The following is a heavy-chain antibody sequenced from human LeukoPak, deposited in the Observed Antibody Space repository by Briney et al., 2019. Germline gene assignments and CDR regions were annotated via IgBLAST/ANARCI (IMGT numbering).Heavy chain of an antibody. V-gene: IGHV1-46*01. CDR3: ARDNVVVPANAMSSNDY. J-gene: IGHJ4*02. CDR2: INPSGGST. Sequence: ASVKVSCKASGYTFTTYYMHWVRQAPGQGLEWMGIINPSGGSTSYAQNFRGRVTMTRDTSTSTVYMELSSLRSEDTAVYYCARDNVVVPANAMSSNDYWGQGALVTVSS. D-gene: IGHD2-2*01. CDR1: GYTFTTYY.